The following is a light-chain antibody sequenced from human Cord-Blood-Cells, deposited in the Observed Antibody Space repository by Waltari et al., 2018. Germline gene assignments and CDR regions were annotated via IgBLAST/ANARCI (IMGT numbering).Light chain of an antibody. CDR1: QSISSY. CDR3: QQSYSTPPT. Sequence: ESQTTQSPSILPASVGDRETNTCRASQSISSYLNWYQQKPGKAPKLLIYAASSLQSGVPSRFSGSGSGTDFTLTISSLQPEDFATYYCQQSYSTPPTFGGGTRLEIK. V-gene: IGKV1-39*01. CDR2: AAS. J-gene: IGKJ5*01.